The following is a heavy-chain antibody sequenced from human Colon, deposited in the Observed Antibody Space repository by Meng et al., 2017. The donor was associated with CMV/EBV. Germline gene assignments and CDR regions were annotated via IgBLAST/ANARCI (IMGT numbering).Heavy chain of an antibody. Sequence: ASVKVSCKASGYTFTSYGIGWVRQAPGQGLKWLGWIGHYSGATIYTRSVQGRISLTIDIPTSTAYMDLTSLISDDTALYFCARTLKGSNFWFDSWGQGTLVTVSS. J-gene: IGHJ5*01. CDR2: IGHYSGAT. V-gene: IGHV1-18*01. CDR1: GYTFTSYG. D-gene: IGHD4-11*01. CDR3: ARTLKGSNFWFDS.